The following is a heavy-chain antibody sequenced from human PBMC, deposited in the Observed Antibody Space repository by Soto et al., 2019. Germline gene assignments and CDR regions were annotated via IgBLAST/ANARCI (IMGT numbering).Heavy chain of an antibody. J-gene: IGHJ6*02. D-gene: IGHD5-12*01. CDR3: AKDREMATSTYYYYYGMDV. CDR1: GFTFSSYA. V-gene: IGHV3-23*01. CDR2: ISGSAGST. Sequence: EVQLLESGGGLVQPGGSLRLSCAASGFTFSSYAMSWVRQAPGKGLEWVSAISGSAGSTYYADSVKGRFTISRDNSKNTLYLQMNSLRPDDTAVYYCAKDREMATSTYYYYYGMDVWGQGTTVTVPS.